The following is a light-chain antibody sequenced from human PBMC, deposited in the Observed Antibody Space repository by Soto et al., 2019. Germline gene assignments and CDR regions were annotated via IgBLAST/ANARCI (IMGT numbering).Light chain of an antibody. J-gene: IGLJ1*01. CDR1: SSDVGGYNY. CDR3: SSYTSSSTAV. V-gene: IGLV2-14*01. CDR2: EVS. Sequence: QSALTQPASVSGSPGQSITISCTGTSSDVGGYNYVSWYQQHPGKAPKLMIYEVSNRPSGVSNRSSGSKSDNTAFLTISGLQAEDEADYYCSSYTSSSTAVFGTGTKVTVL.